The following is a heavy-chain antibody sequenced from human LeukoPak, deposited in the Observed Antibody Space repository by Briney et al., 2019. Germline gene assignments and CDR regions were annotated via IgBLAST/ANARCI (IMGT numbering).Heavy chain of an antibody. Sequence: ASVKVSCKASGYTFTSYAMNWVRQAPGQGLEWMGWINTNTGNPTYAQGFTGRFVFSLDTSVSTAYLQVSSLKAEDTAVYYCARRKRDYDILTGYCFDYWGQGTLVTVSS. J-gene: IGHJ4*02. CDR1: GYTFTSYA. V-gene: IGHV7-4-1*02. CDR3: ARRKRDYDILTGYCFDY. CDR2: INTNTGNP. D-gene: IGHD3-9*01.